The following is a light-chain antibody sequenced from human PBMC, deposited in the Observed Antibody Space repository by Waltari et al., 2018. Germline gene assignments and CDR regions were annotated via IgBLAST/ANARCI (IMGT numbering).Light chain of an antibody. V-gene: IGKV3-20*01. Sequence: LLTQSPGTLSLSPGERATLSCRASQTITGSWLTWFQQQPGQPPRLLIYGASTRVTGISDRFSGSGSETDFTLTISRLEPEDFAVYYCQQYDASSVTFGGGTKVEIK. J-gene: IGKJ4*01. CDR2: GAS. CDR1: QTITGSW. CDR3: QQYDASSVT.